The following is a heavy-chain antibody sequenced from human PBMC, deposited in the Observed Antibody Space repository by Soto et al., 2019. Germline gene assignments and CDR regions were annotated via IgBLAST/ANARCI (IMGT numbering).Heavy chain of an antibody. CDR1: GFTFSSYS. D-gene: IGHD2-15*01. CDR3: AIDLYWGIHYYMDV. J-gene: IGHJ6*03. V-gene: IGHV3-48*01. Sequence: GGSLRLSCAASGFTFSSYSMNWVRQAPGKGLEWVSYISSSSSTIYYADSVKGRFTISRDNAKNTLYLQMNSLRAEDTAVYYCAIDLYWGIHYYMDVWCKGTMVTVSS. CDR2: ISSSSSTI.